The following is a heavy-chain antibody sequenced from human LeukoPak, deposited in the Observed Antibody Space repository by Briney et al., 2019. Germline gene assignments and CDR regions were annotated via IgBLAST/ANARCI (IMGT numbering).Heavy chain of an antibody. D-gene: IGHD4-17*01. J-gene: IGHJ3*02. CDR3: ARDLVTVTKGFDI. CDR2: ISHIGRT. Sequence: SETLSLTCAVSGDPFSSHYWTWIRQSPGTGLEWIGYISHIGRTNFNPSLKSRVTISIDTSKNQFSLKLRSVTAADTAVYYCARDLVTVTKGFDIWGQGTMVSVSS. V-gene: IGHV4-59*11. CDR1: GDPFSSHY.